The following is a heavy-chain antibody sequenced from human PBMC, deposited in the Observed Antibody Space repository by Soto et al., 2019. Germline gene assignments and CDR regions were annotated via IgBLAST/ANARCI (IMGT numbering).Heavy chain of an antibody. J-gene: IGHJ4*02. CDR1: GYTFTNHH. V-gene: IGHV1-46*03. CDR3: CSLDYGQGY. Sequence: QVQLAQSGAEVKKPGASVKVSCKASGYTFTNHHMHWVRQVPGEGLEWMGMINPRGGGTNYPQKFQGRVTMTRDTSTSTAYMELSRLTYDDTALYYCCSLDYGQGYCGQGTLVTVSS. D-gene: IGHD3-10*01. CDR2: INPRGGGT.